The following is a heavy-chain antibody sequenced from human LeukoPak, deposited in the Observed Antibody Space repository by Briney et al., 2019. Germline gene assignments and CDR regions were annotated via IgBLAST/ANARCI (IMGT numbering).Heavy chain of an antibody. CDR1: GYSFTSYW. CDR2: IYPGDSDT. CDR3: ARLSGPNRRIYYYYMDV. D-gene: IGHD1-14*01. Sequence: GESLKISCKGSGYSFTSYWIGWVRQMPGKGLEWMGGIYPGDSDTRYSPSFQGQVTISADKSISTAYLQWSSLKASDTAMYYCARLSGPNRRIYYYYMDVWGKGTTVTISS. V-gene: IGHV5-51*01. J-gene: IGHJ6*03.